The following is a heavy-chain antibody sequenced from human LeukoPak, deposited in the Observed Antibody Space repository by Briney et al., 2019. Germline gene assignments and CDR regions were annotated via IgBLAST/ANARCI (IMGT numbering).Heavy chain of an antibody. V-gene: IGHV1-46*01. J-gene: IGHJ5*02. CDR2: INPSGGST. CDR3: ARDYDSSGYYNWFDP. D-gene: IGHD3-22*01. CDR1: GYTFTSYY. Sequence: ALVKVSCKASGYTFTSYYMHWVRQAPGQGLEWMGIINPSGGSTSYAQKFQGRVTMTRDTSTSTVYMELSSLRSEDTAVYYCARDYDSSGYYNWFDPWGQGTLVTVSS.